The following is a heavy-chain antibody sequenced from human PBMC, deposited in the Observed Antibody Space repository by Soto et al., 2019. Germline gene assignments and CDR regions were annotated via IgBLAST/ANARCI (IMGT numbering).Heavy chain of an antibody. D-gene: IGHD3-3*01. Sequence: QVQLVQSGAEVKKPGASVKVSCKASGYTFTSYYMHWVRQAPGQGLEWMGIINPSGGSTSYAQKCQGRVTMTRDTSTSTVYMELSSLRSEDTAVYYCARRHTIFGVVTPNYYYYMDVWGKGTTVTVSS. J-gene: IGHJ6*03. CDR3: ARRHTIFGVVTPNYYYYMDV. CDR1: GYTFTSYY. V-gene: IGHV1-46*03. CDR2: INPSGGST.